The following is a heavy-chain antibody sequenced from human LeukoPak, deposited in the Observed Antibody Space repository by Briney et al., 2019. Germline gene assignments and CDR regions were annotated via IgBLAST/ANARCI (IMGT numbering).Heavy chain of an antibody. J-gene: IGHJ4*02. D-gene: IGHD6-19*01. CDR1: GDSINYASY. CDR2: IHRGGTT. Sequence: SETLSLTCTVSGDSINYASYWGWIRPTPGKGLEWIGSIHRGGTTYFNPSLKSRVTMSIDLSKNQFSLKLTSVAAADSAMYYCAKSIAVAGTWIDNWGQGTLVLVSS. CDR3: AKSIAVAGTWIDN. V-gene: IGHV4-38-2*02.